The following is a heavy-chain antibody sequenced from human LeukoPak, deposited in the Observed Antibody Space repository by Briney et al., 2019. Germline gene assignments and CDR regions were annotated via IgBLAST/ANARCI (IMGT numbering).Heavy chain of an antibody. CDR3: AKMEGQRLYDYCMDV. CDR1: GYAFSNVS. CDR2: RSGSGYYT. Sequence: AESLRLSCAASGYAFSNVSISWFLQATGKGLEEVTARSGSGYYTYYVESVKGRFTISRDNSKNTLYLHMNSLRADDTAVYYCAKMEGQRLYDYCMDVWGRGTTVTVSS. J-gene: IGHJ6*03. V-gene: IGHV3-23*01. D-gene: IGHD3-3*01.